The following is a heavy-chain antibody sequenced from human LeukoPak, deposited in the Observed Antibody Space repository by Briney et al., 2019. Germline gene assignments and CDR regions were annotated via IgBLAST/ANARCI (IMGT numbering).Heavy chain of an antibody. CDR3: ARREVLRFLEWLLAPHAFDI. CDR1: GFTFSSYG. J-gene: IGHJ3*02. D-gene: IGHD3-3*01. CDR2: IRYDGSNK. Sequence: GGSLRLSCAASGFTFSSYGMHWVRQAPGKGLEWVAFIRYDGSNKYYADSVKGRFTISRDNSKNTLYLQMNSLRAEDTAVYYCARREVLRFLEWLLAPHAFDIWGQGTMVTVSS. V-gene: IGHV3-30*02.